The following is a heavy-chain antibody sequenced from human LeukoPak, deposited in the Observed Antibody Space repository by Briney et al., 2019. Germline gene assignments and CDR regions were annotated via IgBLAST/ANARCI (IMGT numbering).Heavy chain of an antibody. CDR1: GFTVSSNY. CDR2: IYSGGST. CDR3: ARVPGSSGWNYYFDY. J-gene: IGHJ4*02. D-gene: IGHD6-19*01. Sequence: PGGSLRLSCAASGFTVSSNYMIWVRQAPGKGLEWVSVIYSGGSTYYADSVKGRFTISRDNSKNSLYLQMNSLRAEDTAVYYCARVPGSSGWNYYFDYWGQGTLVTVSS. V-gene: IGHV3-53*01.